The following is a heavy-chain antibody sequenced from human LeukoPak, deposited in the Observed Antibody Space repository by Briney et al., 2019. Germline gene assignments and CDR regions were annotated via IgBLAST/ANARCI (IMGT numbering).Heavy chain of an antibody. J-gene: IGHJ4*02. CDR1: GDSINSSPYY. V-gene: IGHV4-39*01. D-gene: IGHD3-22*01. Sequence: SETLSLTCTVSGDSINSSPYYWGWIRQPPGKGLEWLGSFHHSGHTYYNPSLNSRLTISVDTSKNHLSLKLNSVTATDTAVYYRARLGFTMILVATTWGQGTLVTVSS. CDR2: FHHSGHT. CDR3: ARLGFTMILVATT.